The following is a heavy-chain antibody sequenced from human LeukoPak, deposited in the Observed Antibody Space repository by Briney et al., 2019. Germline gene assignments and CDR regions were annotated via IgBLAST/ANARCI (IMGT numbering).Heavy chain of an antibody. D-gene: IGHD5-24*01. J-gene: IGHJ6*02. V-gene: IGHV3-23*01. Sequence: GGSLRLSCAASGFSLRSSEMNWVRQAPGKGLEWVAAVGHNAAGTYYADSVKGRFTISRDDSRNTMYLQMNSLTAEDTAVYYCAKACLVATTPGRGMDVWGQGTTVAVSS. CDR1: GFSLRSSE. CDR3: AKACLVATTPGRGMDV. CDR2: VGHNAAGT.